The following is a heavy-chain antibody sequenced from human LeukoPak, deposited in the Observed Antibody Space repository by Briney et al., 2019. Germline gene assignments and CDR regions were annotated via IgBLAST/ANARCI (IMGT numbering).Heavy chain of an antibody. CDR3: AAEPAPAAFDY. CDR1: GFSFNTYV. D-gene: IGHD6-13*01. Sequence: PGRSLRLSCAASGFSFNTYVMHWVRQAPGKGLEWVALIWSDGSVMLYADSVKGRFTISRDNSKSTLFLQMDSLRAEDTGVYYCAAEPAPAAFDYWGQGTLVTVSS. J-gene: IGHJ4*02. CDR2: IWSDGSVM. V-gene: IGHV3-33*01.